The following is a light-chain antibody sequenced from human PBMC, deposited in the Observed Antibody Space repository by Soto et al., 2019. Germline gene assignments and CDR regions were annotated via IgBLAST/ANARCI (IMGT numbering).Light chain of an antibody. CDR2: DAS. CDR1: QSIGTY. Sequence: EIVLTQSPATLSLSPGDRATLSCRASQSIGTYLAWYQQKPGQAPSLLIYDASNRATGIPARFSGSGSGTDFNLTISSLEPEDFAFYFCQHRSNSPPPWTFGQGTKVEIK. V-gene: IGKV3-11*01. CDR3: QHRSNSPPPWT. J-gene: IGKJ1*01.